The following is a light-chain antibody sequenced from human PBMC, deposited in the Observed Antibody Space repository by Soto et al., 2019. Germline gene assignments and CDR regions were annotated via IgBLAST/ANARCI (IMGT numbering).Light chain of an antibody. CDR3: QQYNKWPLT. Sequence: EIVMTQSPATLSVSPGERDTLSCRASQSVSSNLAWYQQKPGQAPRLLIYHASTRATGIPARFSGSGSGTEFTLTISSLQSEDFAVYYCQQYNKWPLTFGGGTKVEIK. CDR1: QSVSSN. J-gene: IGKJ4*01. V-gene: IGKV3-15*01. CDR2: HAS.